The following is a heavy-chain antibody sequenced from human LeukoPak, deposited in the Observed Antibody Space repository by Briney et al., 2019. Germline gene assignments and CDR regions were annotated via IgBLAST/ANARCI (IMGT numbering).Heavy chain of an antibody. D-gene: IGHD3-3*01. Sequence: PGGPLRLSCAASGFTFSSYAMSWVRQAPGKGLEWVSAISGSGGSTYYADSVKGRFTISRDNSKNTLYLQMNSLRAEDTAVYYCAKDMLKWLLWGAFDIWGQGTMVTVSS. J-gene: IGHJ3*02. CDR1: GFTFSSYA. CDR3: AKDMLKWLLWGAFDI. CDR2: ISGSGGST. V-gene: IGHV3-23*01.